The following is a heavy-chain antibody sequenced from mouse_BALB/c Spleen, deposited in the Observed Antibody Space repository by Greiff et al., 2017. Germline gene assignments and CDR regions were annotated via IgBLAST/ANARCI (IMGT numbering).Heavy chain of an antibody. J-gene: IGHJ3*01. Sequence: VQLQQTGPELVKPGASVKISCKASGYSFTDYIMLWVKQSHGKSLEWIGNINPYYGSTSYNLKFKGKATLTVDKSSSTAYMQLNSLTSEDSAVYYCARDYYGNFEFAYWGQGTLVTVSA. D-gene: IGHD2-1*01. V-gene: IGHV1-39*01. CDR1: GYSFTDYI. CDR2: INPYYGST. CDR3: ARDYYGNFEFAY.